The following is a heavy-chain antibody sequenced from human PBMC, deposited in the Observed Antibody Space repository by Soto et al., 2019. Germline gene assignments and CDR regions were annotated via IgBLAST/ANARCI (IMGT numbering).Heavy chain of an antibody. J-gene: IGHJ3*02. CDR2: IYHSGST. D-gene: IGHD3-10*01. CDR3: ARVFGPLKNSGDAFDI. Sequence: SLTCAVSGGSLSSGGYSWSWIRQPPGKGLEWIGYIYHSGSTYYNPSLKSRVTISVDRSKNQFSLKLSSVTAADTAVYYCARVFGPLKNSGDAFDIWGQRTMVTVSS. CDR1: GGSLSSGGYS. V-gene: IGHV4-30-2*01.